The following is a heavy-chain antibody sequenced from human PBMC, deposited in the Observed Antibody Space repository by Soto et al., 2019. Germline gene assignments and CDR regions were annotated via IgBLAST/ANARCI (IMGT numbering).Heavy chain of an antibody. D-gene: IGHD1-26*01. CDR3: ARLYVGTTARLDY. CDR1: GNNFRSYW. CDR2: IDPSDSYT. V-gene: IGHV5-10-1*01. Sequence: ESLKVCWKGCGNNFRSYWSTWVRQMPGKGLEWMGRIDPSDSYTNYSPSFQGDVTVSADKSISTAYFLWSSLKASDTAMYYWARLYVGTTARLDYWGQGTLVTVSS. J-gene: IGHJ4*02.